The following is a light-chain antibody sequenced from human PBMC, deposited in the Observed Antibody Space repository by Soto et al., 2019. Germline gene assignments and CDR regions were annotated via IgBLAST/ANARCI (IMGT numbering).Light chain of an antibody. Sequence: DIVMTQSSLSLPVTPGEPASISCRSSQSLLHSNGYNYLDWYFQKPGQSPQLLIYLVSTRASGVPDRFSGSGSGTDFTLKISRVEAEDVGFYYCMQALQTPTFGQGTRLEIK. CDR2: LVS. CDR1: QSLLHSNGYNY. CDR3: MQALQTPT. J-gene: IGKJ5*01. V-gene: IGKV2-28*01.